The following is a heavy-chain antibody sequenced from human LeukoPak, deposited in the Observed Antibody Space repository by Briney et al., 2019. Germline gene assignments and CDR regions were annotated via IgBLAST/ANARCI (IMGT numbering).Heavy chain of an antibody. V-gene: IGHV3-30-3*01. J-gene: IGHJ4*02. CDR2: ISYDGSNK. D-gene: IGHD1-26*01. Sequence: PGRSLRLSCAASGFTFSSYAMHWVRQAPGKGLEWVAVISYDGSNKYYADSVKGRFTISRDNSKNTLYLQMNSLRAEDTAVYYCARGAGELLGGRLDYWGQGTLVTVSS. CDR3: ARGAGELLGGRLDY. CDR1: GFTFSSYA.